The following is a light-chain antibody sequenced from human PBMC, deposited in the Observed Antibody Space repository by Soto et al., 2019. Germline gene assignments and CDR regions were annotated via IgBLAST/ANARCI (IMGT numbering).Light chain of an antibody. CDR3: CSYAGSITL. J-gene: IGLJ2*01. Sequence: QSALTQPASVSGSPRQSITISCTGTSNDIGNYNLVSWYRQDPGKAPKLMIYEGYKRPSGVSHRFSGSKSGNTASLTISSLQPEDEADYYCCSYAGSITLFGGGTPLTVL. V-gene: IGLV2-23*01. CDR2: EGY. CDR1: SNDIGNYNL.